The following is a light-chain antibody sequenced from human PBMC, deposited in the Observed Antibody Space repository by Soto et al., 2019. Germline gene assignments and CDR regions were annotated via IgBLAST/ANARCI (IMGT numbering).Light chain of an antibody. CDR3: QQYQTYST. CDR2: GAF. CDR1: QSVSNNY. Sequence: EFVLTQSPGTLSLSPGERATLSCRASQSVSNNYLAWYQQKPGQAPRLLIYGAFSRATGIPDRFSGGGSGTDFTLTISSLQPDDFATYFCQQYQTYSTFGQGTRLEIK. V-gene: IGKV3-20*01. J-gene: IGKJ5*01.